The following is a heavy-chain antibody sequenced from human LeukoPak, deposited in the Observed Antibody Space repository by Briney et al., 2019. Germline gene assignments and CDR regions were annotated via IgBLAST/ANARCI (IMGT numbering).Heavy chain of an antibody. J-gene: IGHJ5*02. CDR1: GFTFRTDW. CDR2: IKQDGSEK. V-gene: IGHV3-7*01. Sequence: GGSLRLSCVASGFTFRTDWMGWVRQAPGKGLEWVANIKQDGSEKYYVDSVKGRFTISRDNAKNSLYLQMNSLRAEDTAVYYCARKLYSGPNWFDPWGQGTLVTVSS. D-gene: IGHD2-15*01. CDR3: ARKLYSGPNWFDP.